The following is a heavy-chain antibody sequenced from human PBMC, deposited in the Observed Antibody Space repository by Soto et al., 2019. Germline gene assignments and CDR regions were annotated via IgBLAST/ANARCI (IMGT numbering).Heavy chain of an antibody. CDR1: GVTFSNYGGTINTYV. V-gene: IGHV1-69*06. J-gene: IGHJ6*02. D-gene: IGHD2-15*01. CDR3: SYSTRCSPPHAFPSHQGFDGGDM. Sequence: QVQLVQSGAAVRKPGSSVTVSCRASGVTFSNYGGTINTYVISWVRQAPGQGLEWMGGISPIYEKVNSAERVQHRVTIIADKSTHTANMQVSALRCGDPATSFCSYSTRCSPPHAFPSHQGFDGGDMWGPGTAAIVTS. CDR2: ISPIYEKV.